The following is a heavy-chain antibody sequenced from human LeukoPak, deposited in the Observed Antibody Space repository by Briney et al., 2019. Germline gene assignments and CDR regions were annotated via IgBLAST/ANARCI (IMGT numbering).Heavy chain of an antibody. CDR1: GFTFSTYA. J-gene: IGHJ6*02. D-gene: IGHD1-26*01. Sequence: PGGSLRLSCAASGFTFSTYAMNWVRQAPGKGLEGVSGISGSGGSKWYAESVKGRFTISKDNSKNTLYLQMNRLRAEDTATYYCAKYRTGPPYGLDVWGQGTTVTVSS. CDR2: ISGSGGSK. CDR3: AKYRTGPPYGLDV. V-gene: IGHV3-23*01.